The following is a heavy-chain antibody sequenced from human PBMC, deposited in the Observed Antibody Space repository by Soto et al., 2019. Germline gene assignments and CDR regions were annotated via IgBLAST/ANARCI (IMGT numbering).Heavy chain of an antibody. CDR2: INPNSGGT. CDR3: ARIPNPYNWNDFDY. Sequence: GASVKVSCKASGYTFTGYYMHWVLQAPGQGLEWMGWINPNSGGTNYAQKFQGRVTMTRDTSISTAYMELSRLRSDDTAVYYCARIPNPYNWNDFDYWGQGTLVTVSS. J-gene: IGHJ4*02. D-gene: IGHD1-20*01. CDR1: GYTFTGYY. V-gene: IGHV1-2*03.